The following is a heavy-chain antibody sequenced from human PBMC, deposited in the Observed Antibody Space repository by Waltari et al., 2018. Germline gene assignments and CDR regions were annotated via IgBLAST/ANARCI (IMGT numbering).Heavy chain of an antibody. CDR2: ISYDGSNK. CDR3: ARGDYDFWSGSDW. Sequence: QVQLVESGGGVVQPGRSLRLSCAASGFTFSSYAMHWVRQAPGKGLEGVAVISYDGSNKYYADSVKGRFTISRDNSKNTLYLQMNSLRAEDTAVYYCARGDYDFWSGSDWWGQGTLVTVSS. J-gene: IGHJ4*02. D-gene: IGHD3-3*01. CDR1: GFTFSSYA. V-gene: IGHV3-30-3*01.